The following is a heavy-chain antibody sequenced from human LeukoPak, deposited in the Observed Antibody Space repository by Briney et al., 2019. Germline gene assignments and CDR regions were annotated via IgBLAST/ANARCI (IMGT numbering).Heavy chain of an antibody. J-gene: IGHJ3*02. Sequence: GGSLRLSCAASGFTFSSYAMTWVRQVPGKGLEWVSGIHGSGETTYYADSVKGQFTISRDNSREMLYLQMNSLRVEDTAVYYCAKDPNGDYVGAFDSWGQGTMVTVSS. CDR1: GFTFSSYA. CDR3: AKDPNGDYVGAFDS. V-gene: IGHV3-23*01. CDR2: IHGSGETT. D-gene: IGHD4-17*01.